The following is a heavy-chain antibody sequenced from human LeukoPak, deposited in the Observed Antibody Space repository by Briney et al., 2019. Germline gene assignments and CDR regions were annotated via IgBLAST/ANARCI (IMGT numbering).Heavy chain of an antibody. CDR3: ARFSTTSRDY. CDR1: GYSFTTYW. D-gene: IGHD2-2*01. CDR2: IDPSDSRT. J-gene: IGHJ4*02. Sequence: GESLRISCKGSGYSFTTYWINWVRQMPGKGLEWVGRIDPSDSRTNYSPSFQGHATISADKSISTAYLQWSSLKASDTAVYYCARFSTTSRDYWGQGTLVTVSS. V-gene: IGHV5-10-1*01.